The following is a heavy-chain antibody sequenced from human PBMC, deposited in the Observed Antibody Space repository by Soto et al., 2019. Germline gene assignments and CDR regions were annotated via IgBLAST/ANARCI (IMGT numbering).Heavy chain of an antibody. Sequence: QVHLQESGPGLVRPSATLSLTCTVSGGSFKSGSYYWSWIRQPPGKGLEWIGYVYHTGRTDYNPALKSRGSIYMDTSKNQVFRALDSVTPADSAVYFCARDFDYFDSWGQGTLATVS. V-gene: IGHV4-61*01. CDR2: VYHTGRT. D-gene: IGHD3-3*01. J-gene: IGHJ4*02. CDR3: ARDFDYFDS. CDR1: GGSFKSGSYY.